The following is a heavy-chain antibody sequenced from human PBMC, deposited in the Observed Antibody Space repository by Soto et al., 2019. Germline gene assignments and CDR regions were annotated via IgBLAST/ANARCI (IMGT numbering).Heavy chain of an antibody. V-gene: IGHV1-18*01. CDR3: ARGRDGDY. CDR1: GYTFTSYG. J-gene: IGHJ4*02. CDR2: ISAHNGNT. D-gene: IGHD6-6*01. Sequence: QVHLVQSGAEVKKPGASVKVSCKASGYTFTSYGITSVRQAPGQGLEWMGWISAHNGNTDYAQKLQGRVIVTRDTSTSTAYMELRSLRSDDTAVYYCARGRDGDYWGQGALVTVSS.